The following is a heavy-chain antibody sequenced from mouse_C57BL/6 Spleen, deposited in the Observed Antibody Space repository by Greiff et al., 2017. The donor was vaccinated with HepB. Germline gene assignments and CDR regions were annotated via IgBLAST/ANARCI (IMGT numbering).Heavy chain of an antibody. CDR3: ARLRQAFDY. J-gene: IGHJ2*01. Sequence: QVQLKQPGAELVRPGSSVKLSCKASGYTFTSYWMDWVKQRPGQGLEWIGNIYPSDSETHYNQKFKDKATLTVDKSSSTAYMQLSSLTSEDSAVYYCARLRQAFDYWGQGTTLTVSS. CDR1: GYTFTSYW. CDR2: IYPSDSET. V-gene: IGHV1-61*01. D-gene: IGHD3-2*02.